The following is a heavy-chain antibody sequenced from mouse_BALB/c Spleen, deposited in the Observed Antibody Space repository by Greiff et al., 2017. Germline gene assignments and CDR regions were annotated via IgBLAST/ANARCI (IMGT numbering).Heavy chain of an antibody. CDR3: ARERYDDAMDD. Sequence: EVQLQQSGPGLVKPSQSLSLTCSVTGYSITSGYYWNWIRQFPGNKLEWMGYISYDGSNNYNPSLKNRISITRDTSKNQFFLKLNSVTTEDTATYYCARERYDDAMDDWGQGTSVTVSS. J-gene: IGHJ4*01. V-gene: IGHV3-6*02. CDR1: GYSITSGYY. D-gene: IGHD2-14*01. CDR2: ISYDGSN.